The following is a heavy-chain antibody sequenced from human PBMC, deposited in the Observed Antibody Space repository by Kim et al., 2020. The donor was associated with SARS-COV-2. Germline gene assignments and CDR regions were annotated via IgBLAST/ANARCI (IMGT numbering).Heavy chain of an antibody. V-gene: IGHV6-1*01. J-gene: IGHJ3*02. Sequence: SQTLSLSCAISGDSVSSNSAAWNWIRQSPSRGLEWLGRTYYRSKWYNDYAVSVKSRITINPDTSKNQFSLQLNSVTPEDTAVYYCARARRITMVRGVISDAFDIWGQGTMVTVSS. D-gene: IGHD3-10*01. CDR2: TYYRSKWYN. CDR3: ARARRITMVRGVISDAFDI. CDR1: GDSVSSNSAA.